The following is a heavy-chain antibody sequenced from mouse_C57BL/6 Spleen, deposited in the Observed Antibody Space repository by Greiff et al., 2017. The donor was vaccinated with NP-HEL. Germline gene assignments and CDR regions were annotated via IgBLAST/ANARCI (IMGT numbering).Heavy chain of an antibody. Sequence: VHLVESGAELMKPGASVKLSCKATGYTFPGYWIEWVKQRPGHGLEWIGEILPGSGSTNYNEKFKGKATFTADTSSNTAYMQLSSLTTEDSAIYYCAATVVDAMDYWGQGTSVTVSS. J-gene: IGHJ4*01. D-gene: IGHD1-1*01. CDR2: ILPGSGST. CDR3: AATVVDAMDY. V-gene: IGHV1-9*01. CDR1: GYTFPGYW.